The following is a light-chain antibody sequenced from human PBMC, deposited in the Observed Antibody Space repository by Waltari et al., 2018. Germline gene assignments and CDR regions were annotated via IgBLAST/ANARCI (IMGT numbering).Light chain of an antibody. V-gene: IGKV3-15*01. CDR3: QQYDNWPPYT. CDR1: QSVSSR. J-gene: IGKJ2*01. CDR2: DTS. Sequence: EIVMTQSPATLSVSPGERATLSCRASQSVSSRLAWYQQKPGQAPRLLIYDTSRRATGIPARCTGSGSGTEYTLTIGSLQSEDFAIYYCQQYDNWPPYTFGQGTKLESK.